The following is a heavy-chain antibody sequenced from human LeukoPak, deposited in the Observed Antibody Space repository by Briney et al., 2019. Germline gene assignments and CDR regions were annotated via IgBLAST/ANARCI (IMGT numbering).Heavy chain of an antibody. CDR3: ARSGGRLAQLDY. J-gene: IGHJ4*02. CDR1: GGSISTSNYY. V-gene: IGHV4-39*07. D-gene: IGHD1-26*01. CDR2: IYHSGST. Sequence: SETLSLTCTVSGGSISTSNYYWGWIRQPPGKGLEWIGTIYHSGSTYYNPSLKSRVTISVDTSKNQFFLKLRSVTAADTAVYYCARSGGRLAQLDYWGQGTLVTVSS.